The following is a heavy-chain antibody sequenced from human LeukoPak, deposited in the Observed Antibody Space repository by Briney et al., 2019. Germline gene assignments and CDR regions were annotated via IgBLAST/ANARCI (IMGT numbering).Heavy chain of an antibody. J-gene: IGHJ4*02. CDR3: ARVPGYSDYAPLDY. D-gene: IGHD4-11*01. CDR2: ISYDGSNK. CDR1: GFTFSSYA. V-gene: IGHV3-30*04. Sequence: GGSLRLSCAASGFTFSSYAMHWVRQAPGKGLEWVAVISYDGSNKYYADSVKGRFTISRDNSKNTLYLQMNSLRAEDTAVYYCARVPGYSDYAPLDYWGQGTLVTVSS.